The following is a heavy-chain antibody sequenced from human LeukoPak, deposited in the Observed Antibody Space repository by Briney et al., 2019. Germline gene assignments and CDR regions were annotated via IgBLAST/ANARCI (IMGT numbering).Heavy chain of an antibody. D-gene: IGHD6-19*01. CDR1: GDIFTSHT. V-gene: IGHV1-69*08. CDR2: IVPVLDKS. CDR3: ARGRGIAVAGSFDS. Sequence: ASVKVSCKASGDIFTSHTINWVRQAAGQGLEWMGRIVPVLDKSDCAQKFQGRLTIIADESTTTAYMELSGLRSEDTAVYYCARGRGIAVAGSFDSWGQGTLVTVSS. J-gene: IGHJ4*02.